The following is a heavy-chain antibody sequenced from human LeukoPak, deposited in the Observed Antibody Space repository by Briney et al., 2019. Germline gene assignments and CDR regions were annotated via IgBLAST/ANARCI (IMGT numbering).Heavy chain of an antibody. CDR1: GGSISSYY. CDR2: IYYSGST. CDR3: ARDRYYYDSSGYYLLDY. V-gene: IGHV4-59*12. D-gene: IGHD3-22*01. J-gene: IGHJ4*02. Sequence: KSSETLSLTCTVSGGSISSYYWSWIRQPPGKGLEWIGYIYYSGSTNYNPSHKSRVTISVDTSKNQFSLKLSSVTTADTAVYYCARDRYYYDSSGYYLLDYWGQGTLVTVSS.